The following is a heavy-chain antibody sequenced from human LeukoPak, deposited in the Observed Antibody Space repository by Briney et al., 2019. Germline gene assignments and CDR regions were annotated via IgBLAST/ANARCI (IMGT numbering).Heavy chain of an antibody. CDR3: AKGLNPQWLYDAFDV. CDR1: GFTFRRFG. J-gene: IGHJ3*01. D-gene: IGHD6-19*01. Sequence: PVRSLRLSCAASGFTFRRFGMYWVRQTPGKGLAWVALISYDGTDKYYADSVRSRFTISRDSSKDTLYLQMSSLRPEDTGVYYCAKGLNPQWLYDAFDVCGQGTMVTVSS. CDR2: ISYDGTDK. V-gene: IGHV3-30*18.